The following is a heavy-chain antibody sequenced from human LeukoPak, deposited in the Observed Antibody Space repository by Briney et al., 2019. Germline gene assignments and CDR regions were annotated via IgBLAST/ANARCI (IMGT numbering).Heavy chain of an antibody. CDR3: ATEYGGNSAGDY. J-gene: IGHJ4*02. D-gene: IGHD4-23*01. V-gene: IGHV4-39*01. Sequence: SETLSLTCTVSGGSISSSSYYWGWIRQPPGKGLEWIGSIYYSGSTYYNPSLKNRVTISVDTSKNQFSLKLSSVTAADTAVYYCATEYGGNSAGDYWGQGTLVTVSS. CDR1: GGSISSSSYY. CDR2: IYYSGST.